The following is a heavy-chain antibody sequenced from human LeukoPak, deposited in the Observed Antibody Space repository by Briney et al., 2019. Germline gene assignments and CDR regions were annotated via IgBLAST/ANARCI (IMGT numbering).Heavy chain of an antibody. CDR2: ISGSGYNT. CDR3: AKGAEEGVVITSVYYYYMDV. CDR1: GFTFSSYA. V-gene: IGHV3-23*01. Sequence: PGGSLRLSCAASGFTFSSYAMSWVRQAPGKGLEWVSTISGSGYNTYYADSVMGRFTISRDNSKNTMYLQMNSLRAEDTAVYYCAKGAEEGVVITSVYYYYMDVWGKGTTVTISS. D-gene: IGHD3-22*01. J-gene: IGHJ6*03.